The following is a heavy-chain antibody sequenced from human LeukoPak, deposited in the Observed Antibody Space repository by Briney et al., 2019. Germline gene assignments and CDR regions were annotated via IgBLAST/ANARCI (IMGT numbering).Heavy chain of an antibody. Sequence: ASVKVSCKASGYTFTSYYMHWVRQAPGQGLEWMGRIIPIFGTANYAQKFQGRVTITTDESTSTAYMELSSLRSEDTAVYYCARAAPQYSSSWYGPFDYWGQGTLVTVSS. CDR3: ARAAPQYSSSWYGPFDY. CDR1: GYTFTSYY. V-gene: IGHV1-69*05. D-gene: IGHD6-13*01. CDR2: IIPIFGTA. J-gene: IGHJ4*02.